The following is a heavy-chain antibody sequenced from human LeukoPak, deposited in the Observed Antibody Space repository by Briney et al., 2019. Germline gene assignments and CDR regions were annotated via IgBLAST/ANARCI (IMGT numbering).Heavy chain of an antibody. CDR3: AKVRDDYQQYFDY. CDR1: GFTLRDYY. Sequence: GGSLRLSCAPSGFTLRDYYMSCIPGAPGKGREWVSYISSISTYTNYTDPVKGRFTISRNNAKNSLYLKMNSLRAEDTALYYCAKVRDDYQQYFDYWGQGTLVTVSS. D-gene: IGHD4-11*01. CDR2: ISSISTYT. V-gene: IGHV3-11*06. J-gene: IGHJ4*02.